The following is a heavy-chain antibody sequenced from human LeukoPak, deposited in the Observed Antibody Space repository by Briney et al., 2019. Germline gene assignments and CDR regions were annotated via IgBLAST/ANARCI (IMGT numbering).Heavy chain of an antibody. Sequence: ASVKVSCKASGYTFTSYGFTWVRQAPGQGLEWMGWISGYNGNTNYAQKLQGRVTMTTDTSTSTAYMELRSLRSDDTAVYYCARVAAADYFDYWGQGTLVTVSS. J-gene: IGHJ4*02. CDR3: ARVAAADYFDY. CDR2: ISGYNGNT. D-gene: IGHD6-13*01. CDR1: GYTFTSYG. V-gene: IGHV1-18*01.